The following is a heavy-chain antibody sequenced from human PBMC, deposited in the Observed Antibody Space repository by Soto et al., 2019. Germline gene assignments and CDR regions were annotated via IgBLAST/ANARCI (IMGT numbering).Heavy chain of an antibody. D-gene: IGHD4-17*01. CDR2: IYHSGST. J-gene: IGHJ4*02. CDR1: GGSISSGGYS. Sequence: PSETLSLTCAVSGGSISSGGYSWSWIRQPPGKGLEWIGYIYHSGSTYYNPSLKSRVTISVDRSKNQFSLKLSSVTAADTAVYYCARDRALDDYGNYFDYWGQGTLVTVSS. V-gene: IGHV4-30-2*01. CDR3: ARDRALDDYGNYFDY.